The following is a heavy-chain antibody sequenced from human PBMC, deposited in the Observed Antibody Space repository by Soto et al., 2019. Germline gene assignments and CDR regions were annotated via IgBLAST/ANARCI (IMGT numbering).Heavy chain of an antibody. CDR2: ISAYNGNT. CDR1: GYTFTSYG. CDR3: GRDYFLDSSGADAFDI. J-gene: IGHJ3*02. D-gene: IGHD3-22*01. V-gene: IGHV1-18*01. Sequence: ASVKVSCKASGYTFTSYGISWVRQAPGQGLEWMGWISAYNGNTNYAQKLQGRVTMTTDTSTSTAYMELRSLRSDDTAVYYCGRDYFLDSSGADAFDIWGKGTMVTVS.